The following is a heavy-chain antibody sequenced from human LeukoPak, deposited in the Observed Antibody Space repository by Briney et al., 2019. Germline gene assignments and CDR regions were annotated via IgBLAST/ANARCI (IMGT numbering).Heavy chain of an antibody. D-gene: IGHD3-9*01. Sequence: GGSLRLSCAASGFTFSSYAMHWVRQAPGKGLEWVAVISYDGSNKYYADSVKGRFTISRDNSKNTLYLQMNSLRAEDTAVYYCARDFDWLPYWGQGTLVTVSS. CDR3: ARDFDWLPY. V-gene: IGHV3-30-3*01. CDR1: GFTFSSYA. J-gene: IGHJ4*02. CDR2: ISYDGSNK.